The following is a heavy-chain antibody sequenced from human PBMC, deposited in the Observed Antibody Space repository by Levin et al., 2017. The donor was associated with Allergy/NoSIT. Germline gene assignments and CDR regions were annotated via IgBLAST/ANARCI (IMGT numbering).Heavy chain of an antibody. CDR1: GYTFTSYY. D-gene: IGHD6-13*01. V-gene: IGHV1-46*01. CDR2: INPSGGST. J-gene: IGHJ6*02. Sequence: ASVKVSCKASGYTFTSYYMHWVRQAPGQGLEWMGIINPSGGSTSYAQKFQGRITMTRDTSTSTVYMELSSLRSEDTAVYYCARDQYSSSWYVLSTYYYYGMDVWGQGTTVTVSS. CDR3: ARDQYSSSWYVLSTYYYYGMDV.